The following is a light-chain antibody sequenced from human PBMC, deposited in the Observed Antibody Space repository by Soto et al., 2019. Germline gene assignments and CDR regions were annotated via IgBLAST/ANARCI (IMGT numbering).Light chain of an antibody. CDR1: QSVSES. CDR3: QQYGNSRQT. J-gene: IGKJ1*01. Sequence: EIVLTQSPGTLSLSPGERATLSCRASQSVSESLAWYQQKPGQAPRLLIYGASSRATGIPNRFSGSGSGTDFTLTISRLEPEDFAVYYCQQYGNSRQTFCQGTKVHIK. CDR2: GAS. V-gene: IGKV3-20*01.